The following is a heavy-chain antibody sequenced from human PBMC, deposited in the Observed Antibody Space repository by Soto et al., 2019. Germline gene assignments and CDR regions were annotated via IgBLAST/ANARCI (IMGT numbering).Heavy chain of an antibody. J-gene: IGHJ4*02. D-gene: IGHD6-6*01. CDR3: ARHGYYEYSRPNFAD. CDR2: IYYSGST. CDR1: GGSISSYY. V-gene: IGHV4-59*08. Sequence: SETLSLTCTVSGGSISSYYWSWIRQPPGKGLEWIGYIYYSGSTNYNPSLKSRVAISVDTSKNQFSLKLSSVTAADTAVYYCARHGYYEYSRPNFADWGQGTLVTVSS.